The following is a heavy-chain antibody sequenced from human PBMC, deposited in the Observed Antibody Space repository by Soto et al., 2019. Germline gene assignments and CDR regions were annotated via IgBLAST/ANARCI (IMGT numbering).Heavy chain of an antibody. V-gene: IGHV4-4*07. CDR1: GGYISSYY. J-gene: IGHJ4*02. CDR3: ARERGVGGSTGDYDQ. CDR2: IFSSGST. Sequence: QVQLQESSPGLVKPSETLSLTCSVSGGYISSYYWSWIRQPAGKGLEWIGRIFSSGSTHYNPSLKSRVTMSVDTSKNQISLRLTSVTAADTAVYYFARERGVGGSTGDYDQWGQGTLVTVSS. D-gene: IGHD5-12*01.